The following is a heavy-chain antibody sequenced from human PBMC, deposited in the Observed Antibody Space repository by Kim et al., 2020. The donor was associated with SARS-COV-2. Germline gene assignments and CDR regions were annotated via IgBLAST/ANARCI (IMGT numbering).Heavy chain of an antibody. Sequence: GESLKISCKGSGYSFTTFWISWVRQMPGRGLEWMGRIDPTDSYTSYSPSFEGHVTISADKSISTAYLQWSSLKASDTAIYYCARRNEWNSSPLQRRKTTVYYYGLDVWGQGTTVTVSS. CDR2: IDPTDSYT. J-gene: IGHJ6*02. D-gene: IGHD1-7*01. CDR3: ARRNEWNSSPLQRRKTTVYYYGLDV. CDR1: GYSFTTFW. V-gene: IGHV5-10-1*01.